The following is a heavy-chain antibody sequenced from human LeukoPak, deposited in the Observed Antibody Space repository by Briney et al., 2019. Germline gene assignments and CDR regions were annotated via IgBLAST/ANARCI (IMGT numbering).Heavy chain of an antibody. CDR1: GGSISSYY. J-gene: IGHJ2*01. Sequence: SETLSLTCTVSGGSISSYYWSWIRQPAGKGLEWIGYIYYSGSTNYNPSLKSRVTISVDTSKNQFSLKLSSVTAADTAVYYCARLGCSSTSCYPIRYWYFDLWGRGTLVTVSS. V-gene: IGHV4-59*08. D-gene: IGHD2-2*01. CDR2: IYYSGST. CDR3: ARLGCSSTSCYPIRYWYFDL.